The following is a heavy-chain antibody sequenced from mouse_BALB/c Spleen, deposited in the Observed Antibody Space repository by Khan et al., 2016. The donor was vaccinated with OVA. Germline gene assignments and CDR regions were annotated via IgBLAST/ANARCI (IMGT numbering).Heavy chain of an antibody. V-gene: IGHV9-3-1*01. CDR2: INTYTGEP. CDR1: GYTFTNYG. Sequence: QIQLVQSGPELKKPGETVKISCKASGYTFTNYGMNWVKQAPGKGLKWMGWINTYTGEPTYADDFKGRFAFSLDTSASTAYLQISNLKNEDTATYFGASGGYWDFDVWGAGTTVTVSA. D-gene: IGHD1-1*02. J-gene: IGHJ1*01. CDR3: ASGGYWDFDV.